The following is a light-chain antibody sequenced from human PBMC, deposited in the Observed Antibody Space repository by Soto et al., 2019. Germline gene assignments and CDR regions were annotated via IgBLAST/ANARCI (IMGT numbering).Light chain of an antibody. Sequence: EIVLTQSPATLYVSPGEGATLSCRASQSVSSNLAWYQQRFGQAPRLLVFAASTRATGIPARFSGSGSGTEFTLTISSLQSEDFAFYYCQKYNSWPPWTFGQGTKVEI. CDR1: QSVSSN. J-gene: IGKJ1*01. V-gene: IGKV3-15*01. CDR3: QKYNSWPPWT. CDR2: AAS.